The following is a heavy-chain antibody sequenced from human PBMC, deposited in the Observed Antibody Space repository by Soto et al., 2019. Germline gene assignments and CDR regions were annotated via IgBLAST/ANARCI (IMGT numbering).Heavy chain of an antibody. CDR2: ISSSSSYI. CDR1: GFTFSTYS. D-gene: IGHD2-15*01. Sequence: GGSLRLSCAASGFTFSTYSMNWVRQAPGKGLEWVSSISSSSSYIYYADSLKGRFTISRDNAKNSLYLQMNSLRAEDTAGYYCARAYCSGGSCYPFDYWGQGTPVTVSS. J-gene: IGHJ4*02. V-gene: IGHV3-21*01. CDR3: ARAYCSGGSCYPFDY.